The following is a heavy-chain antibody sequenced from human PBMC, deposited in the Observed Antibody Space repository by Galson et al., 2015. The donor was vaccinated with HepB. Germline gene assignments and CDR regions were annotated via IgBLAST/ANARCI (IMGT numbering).Heavy chain of an antibody. CDR3: AKDYSSSWYYGLDV. D-gene: IGHD6-13*01. V-gene: IGHV3-30*18. CDR1: GFSFSIYG. J-gene: IGHJ6*02. Sequence: SLRLSCAASGFSFSIYGMHWVRPAPGKGLEWVALISYDGSNKYYADSVKGRFTISRDNSKNTLYLQMSSLRAEDTAVYYCAKDYSSSWYYGLDVWGQGTTVTVSS. CDR2: ISYDGSNK.